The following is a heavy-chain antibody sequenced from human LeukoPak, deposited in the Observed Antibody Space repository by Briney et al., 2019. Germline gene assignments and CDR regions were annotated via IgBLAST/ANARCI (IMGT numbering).Heavy chain of an antibody. V-gene: IGHV3-30-3*01. D-gene: IGHD3-3*01. Sequence: PGRSLRLSCAASGFTFSSYAMHWVRQAPGKGLEWVAVISYDGSNKYYADSVKGRFTISRDNSKNTLYLQMNSLRAEDTAVYYCARGRSGLDYWGQGTLVTVSS. J-gene: IGHJ4*02. CDR2: ISYDGSNK. CDR3: ARGRSGLDY. CDR1: GFTFSSYA.